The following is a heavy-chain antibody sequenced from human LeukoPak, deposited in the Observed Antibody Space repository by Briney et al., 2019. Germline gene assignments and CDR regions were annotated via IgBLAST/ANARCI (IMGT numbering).Heavy chain of an antibody. CDR1: GYTFTGYY. CDR2: INPNSGGT. V-gene: IGHV1-2*02. Sequence: VASVKVSCKASGYTFTGYYMHWVRQAPGQGLEWMGWINPNSGGTNYAQKFQGRVTMTRDTSISTAYMELSRLRSDDTAVYYCASLAGYSSGWPTDYWGQGTLVTVSS. J-gene: IGHJ4*02. D-gene: IGHD6-19*01. CDR3: ASLAGYSSGWPTDY.